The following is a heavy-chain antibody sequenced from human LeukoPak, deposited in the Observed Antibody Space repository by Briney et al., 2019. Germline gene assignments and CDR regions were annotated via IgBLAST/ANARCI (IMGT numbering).Heavy chain of an antibody. CDR2: IYHTGSA. CDR1: GYSFTSGHY. J-gene: IGHJ5*02. Sequence: PSETLSLTCSVSGYSFTSGHYWGWIRQPPGKGLEWIANIYHTGSAHYNPSLKSRVTISVDTSTNQFSLKLSSVTAADTAVYYCARGGRISYCSGGSCNLGNNWFDPWGQGTLVTVSS. CDR3: ARGGRISYCSGGSCNLGNNWFDP. V-gene: IGHV4-38-2*02. D-gene: IGHD2-15*01.